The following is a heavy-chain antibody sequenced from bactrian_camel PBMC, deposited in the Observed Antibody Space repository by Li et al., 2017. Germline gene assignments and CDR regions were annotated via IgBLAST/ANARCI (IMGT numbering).Heavy chain of an antibody. CDR3: AADPVVERWALGYCEYNV. Sequence: GGSVQAGGSLRLSCAASGAFYSSFCLGWFRQAPGKEREGVASLGRSGGDVYYADSVKDRFTVSRDNAKNTVYLQMNSLKPEDTAMYFCAADPVVERWALGYCEYNVWGQGTQVTVS. CDR2: LGRSGGDV. J-gene: IGHJ4*01. D-gene: IGHD1*01. V-gene: IGHV3-3*01. CDR1: GAFYSSFC.